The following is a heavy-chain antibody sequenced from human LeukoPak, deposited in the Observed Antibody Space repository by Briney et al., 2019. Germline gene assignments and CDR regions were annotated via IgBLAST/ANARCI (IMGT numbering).Heavy chain of an antibody. D-gene: IGHD6-6*01. CDR1: GFTVSSNY. CDR2: IYSGGST. V-gene: IGHV3-66*02. J-gene: IGHJ4*02. CDR3: ARGGFSSSPLDY. Sequence: GGSLRLSCAASGFTVSSNYMSWVRQAPGKGLEWVSVIYSGGSTYYADSVKGRFTISRDNSKNTLYLQMNGLRAEDTAVYYCARGGFSSSPLDYWGQGTLVTVSS.